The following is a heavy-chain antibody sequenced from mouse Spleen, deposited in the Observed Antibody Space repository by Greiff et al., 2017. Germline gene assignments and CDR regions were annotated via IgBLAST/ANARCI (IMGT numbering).Heavy chain of an antibody. CDR2: ISDGGSYT. Sequence: EVQGVESGGGLVKPGGSLKLSCAASGFTFSDYYMYWVRQTPEKRLEWVATISDGGSYTYYPDSVKGRFTISRDNAKNNLYLQMSSLKSEDTAMYYCARGGRYDVGAMDYWGQGTSVTVSS. CDR3: ARGGRYDVGAMDY. V-gene: IGHV5-4*02. D-gene: IGHD2-14*01. J-gene: IGHJ4*01. CDR1: GFTFSDYY.